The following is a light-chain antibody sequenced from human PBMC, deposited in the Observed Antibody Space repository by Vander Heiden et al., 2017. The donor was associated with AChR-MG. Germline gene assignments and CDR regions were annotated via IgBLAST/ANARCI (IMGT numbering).Light chain of an antibody. V-gene: IGLV1-36*01. CDR3: AAWDDSLNTRV. J-gene: IGLJ2*01. Sequence: QSVLTQPPSVSEAPRQRVTISCSGSSSNIGNNAVNWYQQLPGKAPKLLIYYDDLLPSGVSDRFSGSKSGTSASLAINGLQSEDEADYYCAAWDDSLNTRVFGGGTKLTVL. CDR1: SSNIGNNA. CDR2: YDD.